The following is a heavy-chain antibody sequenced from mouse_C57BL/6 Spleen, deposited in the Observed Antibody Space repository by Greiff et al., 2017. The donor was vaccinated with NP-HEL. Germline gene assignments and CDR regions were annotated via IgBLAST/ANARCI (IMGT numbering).Heavy chain of an antibody. Sequence: EVQVVESGEGLVKPGGSLKLSCAASGFTFSSYAMSWVRQTPEKRLEWVAYISSGGDYIYYADTVKGRFTISRDNARNTLYLQMSSLKSEDTAMYYCTRAGIYYDYLYFDYWGQGTTLTVSS. D-gene: IGHD2-4*01. CDR1: GFTFSSYA. CDR3: TRAGIYYDYLYFDY. CDR2: ISSGGDYI. V-gene: IGHV5-9-1*02. J-gene: IGHJ2*01.